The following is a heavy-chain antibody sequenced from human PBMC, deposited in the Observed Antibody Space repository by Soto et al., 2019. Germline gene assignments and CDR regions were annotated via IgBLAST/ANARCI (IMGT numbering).Heavy chain of an antibody. J-gene: IGHJ4*02. CDR2: ISYDGSNK. V-gene: IGHV3-30*18. CDR3: ANALSSLTDYY. CDR1: GFTFSSYG. Sequence: RGSLRLSCAASGFTFSSYGMHWVRQAPGKGLEWVAVISYDGSNKYYADSVKGRFTISRDNSKNTLYLQMNSLRAEDTAVYYCANALSSLTDYYWGQGTLVTVSS. D-gene: IGHD3-16*02.